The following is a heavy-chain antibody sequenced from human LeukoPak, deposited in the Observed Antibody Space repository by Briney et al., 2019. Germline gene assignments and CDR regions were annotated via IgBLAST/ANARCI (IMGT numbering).Heavy chain of an antibody. V-gene: IGHV4-59*01. Sequence: SETLSLTCTVSGGSISTYYWSWIRQPPGKGLECIGFIYYTGSTNYNPSLKSRITISVATSKNQFSLKLSSVNAADTAVYYCARGIAAAGQFRFDYWGQGTLVTVSS. CDR2: IYYTGST. D-gene: IGHD6-13*01. J-gene: IGHJ4*02. CDR3: ARGIAAAGQFRFDY. CDR1: GGSISTYY.